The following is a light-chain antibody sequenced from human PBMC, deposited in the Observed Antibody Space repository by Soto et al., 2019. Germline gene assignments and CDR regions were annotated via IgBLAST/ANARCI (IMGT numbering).Light chain of an antibody. CDR2: SNN. V-gene: IGLV1-44*01. J-gene: IGLJ2*01. Sequence: QSVLTQAPSASGTPGQRVTISCSGSSSNIGSNTVHWYQQLPGTAPKLLIYSNNQRPSGVPDRLSGSKSDTSASLAISGLQSEDEADYYCAVWDDSLNAVVFGGGTQLTVL. CDR1: SSNIGSNT. CDR3: AVWDDSLNAVV.